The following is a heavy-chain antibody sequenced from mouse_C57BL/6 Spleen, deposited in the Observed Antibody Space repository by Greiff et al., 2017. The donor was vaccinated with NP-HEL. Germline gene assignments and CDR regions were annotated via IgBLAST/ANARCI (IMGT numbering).Heavy chain of an antibody. Sequence: EVQLVESGGGLVKPGGSLKLSCAASGFTFSDYGMHWVRQAPEKGLEWVAYISSGSSTIYSADTVKGRFTISRDNAKNTLFLQMTSLRSEDTAMDYGAKGGGLPGSSYGGYWGQGTTLTVSS. CDR3: AKGGGLPGSSYGGY. CDR2: ISSGSSTI. D-gene: IGHD1-1*01. V-gene: IGHV5-17*01. J-gene: IGHJ2*01. CDR1: GFTFSDYG.